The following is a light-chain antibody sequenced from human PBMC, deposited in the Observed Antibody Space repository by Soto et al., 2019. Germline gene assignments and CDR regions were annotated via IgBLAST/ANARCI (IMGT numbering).Light chain of an antibody. V-gene: IGLV2-23*01. Sequence: QSVLTQPASVSGSPGQSITISCTGTSSDVGSYNLISWYQQHPGKAPKLMIYEGSKRPSGVSNRFSGSKSGNTASLTISGLQAEVEADYYCCSYAGSSISWVFGGGTQLTVL. J-gene: IGLJ3*02. CDR3: CSYAGSSISWV. CDR2: EGS. CDR1: SSDVGSYNL.